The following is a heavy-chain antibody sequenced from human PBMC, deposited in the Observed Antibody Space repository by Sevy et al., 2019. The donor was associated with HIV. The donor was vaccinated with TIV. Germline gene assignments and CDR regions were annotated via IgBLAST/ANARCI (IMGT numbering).Heavy chain of an antibody. Sequence: ASVKVSCKASGYTFTGYYMHWVRQAPGQGLEWMGRINPNSGGPNYAQKFQGRVTMTRDTSISTAYMELSRLRSDDTAVYYCARDPDTAPLGYYGMDVWGQGTTVTVSS. V-gene: IGHV1-2*06. CDR1: GYTFTGYY. CDR3: ARDPDTAPLGYYGMDV. CDR2: INPNSGGP. J-gene: IGHJ6*02. D-gene: IGHD5-18*01.